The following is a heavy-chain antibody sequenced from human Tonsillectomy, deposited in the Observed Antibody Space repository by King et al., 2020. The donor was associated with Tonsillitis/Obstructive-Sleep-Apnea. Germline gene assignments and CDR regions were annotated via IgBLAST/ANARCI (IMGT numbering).Heavy chain of an antibody. CDR1: GFIFDDYA. D-gene: IGHD6-13*01. CDR3: AKDLIIAESGTPGDAFDI. V-gene: IGHV3-9*01. CDR2: ISWNSGRI. Sequence: VQLVESGGGLVQPGRSLRLSCAASGFIFDDYAMYWVRQAPGKGLEWVSGISWNSGRIVYADSVKGRFTISRDNAKKSLYLQMNSLRTEDTALYHCAKDLIIAESGTPGDAFDIWGQGTMVTVSS. J-gene: IGHJ3*02.